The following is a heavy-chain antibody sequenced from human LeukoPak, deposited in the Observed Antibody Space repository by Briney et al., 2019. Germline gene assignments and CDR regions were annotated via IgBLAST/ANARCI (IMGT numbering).Heavy chain of an antibody. CDR1: GGSISRYY. CDR3: ARSGYCSSTSCYNTGYFDY. V-gene: IGHV4-4*07. D-gene: IGHD2-2*02. CDR2: IYTSGST. Sequence: PSETLSLTCTGSGGSISRYYWSGLRQPAGKGLEGMGRIYTSGSTNYNPSLTSRVTMSVDTSKNQFSLKLSSVSAADTAVYYCARSGYCSSTSCYNTGYFDYWGQGTLVTVSS. J-gene: IGHJ4*02.